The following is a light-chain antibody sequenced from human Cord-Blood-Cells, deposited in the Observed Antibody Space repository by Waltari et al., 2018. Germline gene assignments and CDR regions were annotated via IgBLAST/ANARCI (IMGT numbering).Light chain of an antibody. Sequence: QSALTQSASVSGSPGQSITISCTGTSSDVGGYNYVSWYQQHPGKAPKLMIYDVSKRPSGVSNRFSGSKSGNTASLTISGLQAEDEADYYCSSYTSSSRVFGGGTKLTVL. J-gene: IGLJ3*02. V-gene: IGLV2-14*01. CDR3: SSYTSSSRV. CDR1: SSDVGGYNY. CDR2: DVS.